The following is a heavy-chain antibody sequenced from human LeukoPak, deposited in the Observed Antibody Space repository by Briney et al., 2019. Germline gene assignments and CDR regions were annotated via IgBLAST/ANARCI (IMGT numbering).Heavy chain of an antibody. J-gene: IGHJ5*02. CDR3: ARDHYYDSTRGAPGWFDP. Sequence: SVKVSCKASGGTFSSYAISWVRQAPGQGLEWMGGIIPIFGTANYAQKFQGRVTITTDESTSTAYMELSSLRSEDTAVYYCARDHYYDSTRGAPGWFDPWGQGTLVTVPS. D-gene: IGHD3-22*01. CDR1: GGTFSSYA. V-gene: IGHV1-69*05. CDR2: IIPIFGTA.